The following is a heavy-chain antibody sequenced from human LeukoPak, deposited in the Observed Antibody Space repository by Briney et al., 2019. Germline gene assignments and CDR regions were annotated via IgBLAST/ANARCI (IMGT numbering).Heavy chain of an antibody. J-gene: IGHJ4*02. D-gene: IGHD3-10*01. V-gene: IGHV4-39*01. CDR2: IYSNGHI. CDR3: ARRHYGSGNIDS. CDR1: SDSITSSSYL. Sequence: PSETLSLTCSVSSDSITSSSYLWVWVRQPPGKGLEWIGDIYSNGHISYNPSLKSRAAISVDTSKNQFSLNLSSVTAADTAVYYCARRHYGSGNIDSWGQGALVTVSS.